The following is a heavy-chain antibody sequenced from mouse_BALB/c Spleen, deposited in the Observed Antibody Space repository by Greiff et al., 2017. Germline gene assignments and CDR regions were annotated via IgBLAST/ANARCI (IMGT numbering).Heavy chain of an antibody. J-gene: IGHJ1*01. V-gene: IGHV5-12-1*01. Sequence: EVMLVESGGGLVKPGGSLKLSCAASGFAFSSYDMSWVRQTPEKRLEWVAYISSGGGSTYYPDTVKGRFTISRDNAKNTLYLQMSSLKSEDTAMYYCASPLTTRWYFDVWGAGTTVTVSS. CDR3: ASPLTTRWYFDV. CDR2: ISSGGGST. CDR1: GFAFSSYD. D-gene: IGHD1-1*01.